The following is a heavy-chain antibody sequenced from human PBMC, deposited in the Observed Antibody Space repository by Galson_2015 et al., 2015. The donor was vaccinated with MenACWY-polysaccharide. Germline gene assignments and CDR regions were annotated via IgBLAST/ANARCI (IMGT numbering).Heavy chain of an antibody. Sequence: YLRLSCAASGFSLGAWYMSWFRQAPGKGLEWLSYISKSGDSIYYGDSVKGRFAISRDNAKNSLYLQLNSLEVEDTAIYYCARGHYGLDVWGQGTTVTVSS. CDR1: GFSLGAWY. V-gene: IGHV3-11*01. CDR2: ISKSGDSI. CDR3: ARGHYGLDV. J-gene: IGHJ6*02.